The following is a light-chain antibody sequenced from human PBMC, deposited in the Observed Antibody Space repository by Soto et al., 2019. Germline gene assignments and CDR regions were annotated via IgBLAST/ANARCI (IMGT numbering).Light chain of an antibody. CDR2: DAS. CDR1: QSISSW. Sequence: IHITHSPSTLSASVGDRVTITCRASQSISSWLAWYQQKPGKAPKLLIYDASSLESGVPSRFSGSGSGTEFTLTISSLQPDDFATYYCQQYNSYSRTFGQGSKVDIK. CDR3: QQYNSYSRT. J-gene: IGKJ1*01. V-gene: IGKV1-5*01.